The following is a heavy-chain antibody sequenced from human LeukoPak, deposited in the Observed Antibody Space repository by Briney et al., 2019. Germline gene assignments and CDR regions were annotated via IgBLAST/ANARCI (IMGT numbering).Heavy chain of an antibody. Sequence: PGGSLRLSCAASGFTFSGSAMHWVRQASGKGLEWVGRIRSNSNNYATAYAASVKGRFTMPRDDSMNTAYLQMNSLKTEDTAVYYCTRRGYSGNSGNDYWGQGTLVTVSS. CDR2: IRSNSNNYAT. J-gene: IGHJ4*02. V-gene: IGHV3-73*01. CDR1: GFTFSGSA. CDR3: TRRGYSGNSGNDY. D-gene: IGHD4-23*01.